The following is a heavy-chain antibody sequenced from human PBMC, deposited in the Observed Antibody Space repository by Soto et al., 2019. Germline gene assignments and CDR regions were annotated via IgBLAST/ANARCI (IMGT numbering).Heavy chain of an antibody. D-gene: IGHD3-22*01. J-gene: IGHJ4*02. Sequence: SETLSLTCTVSGGSISSYYWSWIRQPAGKGLEWIGRIYTSGSTNYNPSLKSRVTMSVDTSKNQFSLKLSSVTAADTAVYYCAREMGTYYYDSSGYFPLDYWGQGTLVTVSS. CDR2: IYTSGST. CDR1: GGSISSYY. V-gene: IGHV4-4*07. CDR3: AREMGTYYYDSSGYFPLDY.